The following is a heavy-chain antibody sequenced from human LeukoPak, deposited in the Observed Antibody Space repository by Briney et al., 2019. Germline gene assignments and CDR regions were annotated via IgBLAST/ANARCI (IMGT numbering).Heavy chain of an antibody. CDR3: ARATSRYSGSRYFDY. V-gene: IGHV3-53*01. CDR2: IYSGGST. D-gene: IGHD1-26*01. CDR1: GFTVSSNY. J-gene: IGHJ4*02. Sequence: PGGSLRLSCAASGFTVSSNYMSWVRQAPGKGLEWVSVIYSGGSTYYADSVKGRFTISRDNSKNTLYLQMNSLRAEDTAVYYCARATSRYSGSRYFDYWGQGTLVTVSS.